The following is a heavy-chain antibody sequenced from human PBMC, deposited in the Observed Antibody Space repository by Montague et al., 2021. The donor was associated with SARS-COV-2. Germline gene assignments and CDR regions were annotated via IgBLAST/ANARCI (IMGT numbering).Heavy chain of an antibody. CDR3: GRQKYDFWSFRFPDHFDS. CDR1: GGSITDSNYY. J-gene: IGHJ4*02. CDR2: IFHSGST. D-gene: IGHD3-3*01. Sequence: SETLSLTCTVSGGSITDSNYYWGWIRQPPGKGLKWIGNIFHSGSTYYNPSLMSRVTISVDTSRNEFSLKVNSVTAADTAVYYCGRQKYDFWSFRFPDHFDSWGQGTLVTVSS. V-gene: IGHV4-39*01.